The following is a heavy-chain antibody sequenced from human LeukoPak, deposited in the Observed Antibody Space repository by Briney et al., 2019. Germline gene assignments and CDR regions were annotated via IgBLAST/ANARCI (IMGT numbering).Heavy chain of an antibody. V-gene: IGHV5-10-1*01. CDR2: IDPSDSYT. CDR3: ARRRVIAGSLDY. D-gene: IGHD3-22*01. J-gene: IGHJ4*02. CDR1: GYRFTSYW. Sequence: GESLQISCKGSGYRFTSYWISWVRQMPGKGLEWMGRIDPSDSYTNYSPSFQGHVTISADKSISTAYLQWSSLKASDTAMYYCARRRVIAGSLDYWGQGTLVTVSS.